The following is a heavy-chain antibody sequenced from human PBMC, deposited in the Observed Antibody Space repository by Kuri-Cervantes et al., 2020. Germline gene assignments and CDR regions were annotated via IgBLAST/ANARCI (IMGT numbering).Heavy chain of an antibody. CDR2: INHSGST. V-gene: IGHV4-34*01. CDR1: GGSFSGYY. CDR3: ARQVYYYDSSGHTEYYFDY. D-gene: IGHD3-22*01. J-gene: IGHJ4*02. Sequence: SQTLSLTCAVYGGSFSGYYWSWIRQPPGKGLEWIGEINHSGSTNYNPSLKSRVTISVGTSKNQFSLKLSSVTAADTAVYYCARQVYYYDSSGHTEYYFDYWGQGTLVTVSS.